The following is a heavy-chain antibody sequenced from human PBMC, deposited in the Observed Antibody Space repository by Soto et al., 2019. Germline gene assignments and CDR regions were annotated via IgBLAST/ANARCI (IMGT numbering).Heavy chain of an antibody. Sequence: SETLSLTCTGSGGSISSYYWSWIRQPPGKGLEWIGYIYYSGSTNYNPSLKSRVTISVDTSKNQLSLKLSSVTAADTAVYYCARVLRNWFDPWGQGTLVTVSS. CDR1: GGSISSYY. CDR3: ARVLRNWFDP. J-gene: IGHJ5*02. V-gene: IGHV4-59*01. CDR2: IYYSGST. D-gene: IGHD4-17*01.